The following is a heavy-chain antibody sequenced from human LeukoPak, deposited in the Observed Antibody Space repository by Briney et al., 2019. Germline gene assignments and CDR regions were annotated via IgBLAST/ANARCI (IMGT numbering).Heavy chain of an antibody. CDR3: ARGGYCSSTSCYTAPYWYFDL. D-gene: IGHD2-2*02. Sequence: SETLSLTCTVSGGSISSSSYYWGWIRQPPGKGLEWIGSIYYSGSTYYNPSLKSRVTISVDTSKNQFSLKLSSVTAADTAVYYCARGGYCSSTSCYTAPYWYFDLWGRGTLVTVSS. CDR2: IYYSGST. V-gene: IGHV4-39*07. CDR1: GGSISSSSYY. J-gene: IGHJ2*01.